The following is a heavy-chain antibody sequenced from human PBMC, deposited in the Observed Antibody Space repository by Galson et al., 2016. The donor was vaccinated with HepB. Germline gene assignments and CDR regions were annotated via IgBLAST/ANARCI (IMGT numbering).Heavy chain of an antibody. CDR2: IYYSGST. CDR3: ARERDWTYYFDY. D-gene: IGHD3/OR15-3a*01. V-gene: IGHV4-31*03. J-gene: IGHJ4*02. Sequence: TLSLTCTVSGDSISRSGYYWSWIRQLPGKGLEWIGYIYYSGSTYYNPSLKSRVTISVDTSKKQFSLKLTSVTAADTAVYYCARERDWTYYFDYWGQGTLVTVSS. CDR1: GDSISRSGYY.